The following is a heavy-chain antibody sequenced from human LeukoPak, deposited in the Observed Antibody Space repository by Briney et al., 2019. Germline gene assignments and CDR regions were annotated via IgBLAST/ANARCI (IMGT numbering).Heavy chain of an antibody. J-gene: IGHJ3*02. CDR2: IWYDGSNK. D-gene: IGHD3-10*01. Sequence: PGGSLRLSCAASGFTLGNYWMTWVRQLPGKGLEWVAVIWYDGSNKYYADSVKGRFTISRDNSKNTLYLQMNSLRAEDTAVYYCAKAVTLVRTDAFDIWGQGTMVTVSS. V-gene: IGHV3-33*06. CDR3: AKAVTLVRTDAFDI. CDR1: GFTLGNYW.